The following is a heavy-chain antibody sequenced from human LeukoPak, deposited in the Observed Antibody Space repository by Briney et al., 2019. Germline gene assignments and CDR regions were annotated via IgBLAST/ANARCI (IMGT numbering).Heavy chain of an antibody. Sequence: SGTLSLTCAVSGGSISSGNWWSWVRQPPGTGLEWIGEIYHSGSTSYNPSLKSRVTMSVGKSKNQFSLKLSSVTAADTAVYYCARGTYYYDSSDSVWGQGTLVTVSS. V-gene: IGHV4-4*02. CDR1: GGSISSGNW. CDR2: IYHSGST. D-gene: IGHD3-22*01. CDR3: ARGTYYYDSSDSV. J-gene: IGHJ4*02.